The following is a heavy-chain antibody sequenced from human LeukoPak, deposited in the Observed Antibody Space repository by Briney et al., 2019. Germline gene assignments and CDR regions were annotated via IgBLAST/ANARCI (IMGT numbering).Heavy chain of an antibody. D-gene: IGHD6-13*01. Sequence: PSETLSLTCTVSGGSISSSSYYWGWIRQPPGKGLEWIGSIYYSGSTYYNPSLKSRATISVDTSKNQFSLKLSSVTAADTAVYYCARRYSSSWYPFDYWGQGTLVTVSS. CDR3: ARRYSSSWYPFDY. CDR1: GGSISSSSYY. CDR2: IYYSGST. V-gene: IGHV4-39*01. J-gene: IGHJ4*02.